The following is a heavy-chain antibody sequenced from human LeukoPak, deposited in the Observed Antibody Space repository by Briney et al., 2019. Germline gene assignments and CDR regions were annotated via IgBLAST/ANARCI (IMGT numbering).Heavy chain of an antibody. CDR2: IYYSGST. D-gene: IGHD6-19*01. Sequence: ETLSLTCTVSGGSISSSSYYWGWIRQPPGKGLELIGSIYYSGSTYYNPSLKSRVTISVDTSKNQFSLKLSSVTAADTAVYYCARVDYSSGWFVMGTDYYYYMDVWGKGTTVTVSS. CDR1: GGSISSSSYY. J-gene: IGHJ6*03. V-gene: IGHV4-39*07. CDR3: ARVDYSSGWFVMGTDYYYYMDV.